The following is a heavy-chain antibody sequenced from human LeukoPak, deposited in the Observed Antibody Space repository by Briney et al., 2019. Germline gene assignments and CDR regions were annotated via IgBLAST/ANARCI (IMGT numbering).Heavy chain of an antibody. CDR2: ISGSGAST. J-gene: IGHJ4*02. D-gene: IGHD3-22*01. V-gene: IGHV3-23*01. CDR3: AKWSSVLHYYDSSLHFDY. Sequence: GGSLRLSCAASGFTFSSYAMSWVRQAPGKGLEWVSDISGSGASTYYADSVKGRFTISRDNSKNTLYLQMNSLRAEDTAVYYCAKWSSVLHYYDSSLHFDYWGQGTLVTVSS. CDR1: GFTFSSYA.